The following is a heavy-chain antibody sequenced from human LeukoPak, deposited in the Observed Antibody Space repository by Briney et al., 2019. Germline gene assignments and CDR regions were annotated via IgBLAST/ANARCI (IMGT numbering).Heavy chain of an antibody. D-gene: IGHD4-11*01. CDR2: ISGSGANT. Sequence: GGSLRLSCAASGFTFSNYGMSWVRQAPGEGLEWVSVISGSGANTYYADSVKGRFTISRGNSKNTLYLQVNSLRAEDTAVYYCAKAKSYYSNYDYWGQGTLVTVSS. CDR1: GFTFSNYG. J-gene: IGHJ4*02. V-gene: IGHV3-23*01. CDR3: AKAKSYYSNYDY.